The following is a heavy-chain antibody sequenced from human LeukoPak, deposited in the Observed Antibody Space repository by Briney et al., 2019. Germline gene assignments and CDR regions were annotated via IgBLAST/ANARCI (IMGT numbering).Heavy chain of an antibody. V-gene: IGHV3-23*01. CDR1: GFTFSSYG. CDR3: ANIDYHDSGSYTHYYFDY. Sequence: GGSLRLSCAASGFTFSSYGMSWVRQAPGKGLEWVSSISGSGGSTYYADSVKGRFTISRDNSKNTLYLQMNSLRDEDTAVYYCANIDYHDSGSYTHYYFDYWGPGTLVTAS. CDR2: ISGSGGST. D-gene: IGHD3-10*01. J-gene: IGHJ4*02.